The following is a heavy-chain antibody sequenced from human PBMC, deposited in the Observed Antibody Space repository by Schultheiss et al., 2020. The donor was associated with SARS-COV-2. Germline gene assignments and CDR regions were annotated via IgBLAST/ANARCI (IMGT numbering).Heavy chain of an antibody. CDR3: ARDRYYYGSGKTRFDH. D-gene: IGHD3-10*01. Sequence: SETLSLTCAVYGGSFSGYYWSWIRQPPGKGLEWIGEINHSGSTNYNPSLKSRVTISVDTSKNQFSLKLSSVTAADTAVYYCARDRYYYGSGKTRFDHWGQGTLVTVSS. J-gene: IGHJ5*02. CDR2: INHSGST. V-gene: IGHV4-34*01. CDR1: GGSFSGYY.